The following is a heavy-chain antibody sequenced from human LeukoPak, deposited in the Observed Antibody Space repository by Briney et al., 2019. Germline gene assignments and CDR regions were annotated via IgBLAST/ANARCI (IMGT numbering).Heavy chain of an antibody. CDR2: ISRSSSII. CDR1: GFTFSSYS. CDR3: VRGLGDADY. D-gene: IGHD1-26*01. J-gene: IGHJ4*02. Sequence: GGSLRLSCAASGFTFSSYSMNWVRQAPGKGLEWVSYISRSSSIIYYADSVKGRFTISRDNAKDSLYLQMNTLRAEDTAVYYCVRGLGDADYWGQGTLVTVAS. V-gene: IGHV3-48*04.